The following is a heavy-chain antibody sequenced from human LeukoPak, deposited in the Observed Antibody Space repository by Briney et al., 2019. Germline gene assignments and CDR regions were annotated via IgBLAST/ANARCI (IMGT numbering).Heavy chain of an antibody. CDR3: ARKVRYLATIRYYYYMDV. D-gene: IGHD5-12*01. Sequence: SETLSLTCTVSGYSISSGYYWGWIRQPPGKGLEWTGSIYHSGSTYYNPSLKSRVTISVDTSKNQFSLKLSSVTAADTAVYYCARKVRYLATIRYYYYMDVWGKGTTVTVSS. CDR1: GYSISSGYY. CDR2: IYHSGST. J-gene: IGHJ6*03. V-gene: IGHV4-38-2*02.